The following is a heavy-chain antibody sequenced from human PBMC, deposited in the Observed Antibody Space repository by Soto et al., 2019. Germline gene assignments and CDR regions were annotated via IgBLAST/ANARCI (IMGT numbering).Heavy chain of an antibody. CDR1: GFTFSNYG. CDR3: AKDRGSGCNYYGLDA. D-gene: IGHD6-19*01. V-gene: IGHV3-30*18. J-gene: IGHJ6*02. Sequence: QVQLVESGGGVVQPGRSLRFSCAASGFTFSNYGMHWVRQAPGKGLEWVAVISADGSNKFYVDSVKGRSTISRDNSKNTVYLHMNSLRVEDTAVYYCAKDRGSGCNYYGLDAWGQGTTVTVSS. CDR2: ISADGSNK.